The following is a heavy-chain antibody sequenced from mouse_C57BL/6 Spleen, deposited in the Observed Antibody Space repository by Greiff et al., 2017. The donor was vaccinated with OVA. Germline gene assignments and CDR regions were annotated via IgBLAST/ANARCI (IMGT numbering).Heavy chain of an antibody. V-gene: IGHV1-69*01. CDR1: GYTFTSYW. D-gene: IGHD2-5*01. CDR2: IDPSDSYT. CDR3: ASYYSNYEGGAMDY. Sequence: VQLQQPGAELVMPGASVKLSCKASGYTFTSYWMHWVKQRPGQGLEWIGEIDPSDSYTNYNQKFKGKSTLTVDKSSSTAYMQLSSLTSEDSAVYYCASYYSNYEGGAMDYWGQGTSVTVSS. J-gene: IGHJ4*01.